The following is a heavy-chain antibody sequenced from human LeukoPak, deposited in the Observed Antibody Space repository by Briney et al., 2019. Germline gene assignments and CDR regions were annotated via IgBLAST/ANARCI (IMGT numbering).Heavy chain of an antibody. V-gene: IGHV4-61*08. D-gene: IGHD6-19*01. CDR1: GGSISSGGYC. CDR3: ARLSGWLDYFDY. CDR2: IYYSGNT. Sequence: PSETLSLTCTVSGGSISSGGYCWSWIRQPPGKGLEWIGCIYYSGNTNYNPSLKSRLTISVDTSMNQFSLKLSSVTAADTAVYYCARLSGWLDYFDYWGQGTLVTVSS. J-gene: IGHJ4*02.